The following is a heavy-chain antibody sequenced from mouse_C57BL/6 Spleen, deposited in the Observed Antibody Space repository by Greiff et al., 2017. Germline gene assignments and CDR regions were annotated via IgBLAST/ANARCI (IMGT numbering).Heavy chain of an antibody. D-gene: IGHD1-1*01. CDR1: GYTFTSYW. CDR2: IYPGNSDT. Sequence: EVQLQQSGTVLARPGASVKMSCKTSGYTFTSYWMHWVKQRPGQGLEWIGAIYPGNSDTSYNQKFKGKAKLTAVTSASTAYMELSSLTNEDSAVDYCTRRAYYYVNYFDYWGQGTTLTVSS. CDR3: TRRAYYYVNYFDY. J-gene: IGHJ2*01. V-gene: IGHV1-5*01.